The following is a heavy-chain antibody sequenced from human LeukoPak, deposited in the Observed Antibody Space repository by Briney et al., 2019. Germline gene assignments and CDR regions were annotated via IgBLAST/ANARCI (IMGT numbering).Heavy chain of an antibody. Sequence: GASVKVSCKASGYTFTSYDINWVRQATGQGLEWMGWMNPNSGNTGYAQKFQGRVTMTRNTSISTAYMELSSLRSEDTAVYYCAKTMVRGRYFDYWGQGTLVTVSS. D-gene: IGHD3-10*01. V-gene: IGHV1-8*01. J-gene: IGHJ4*02. CDR1: GYTFTSYD. CDR2: MNPNSGNT. CDR3: AKTMVRGRYFDY.